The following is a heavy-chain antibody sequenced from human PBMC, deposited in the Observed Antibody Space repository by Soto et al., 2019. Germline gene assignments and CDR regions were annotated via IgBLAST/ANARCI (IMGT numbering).Heavy chain of an antibody. D-gene: IGHD3-10*01. Sequence: GGSLRLSCAASGFTFSDYYMSWIRQAPGKGLEWVSYISSSGSTIYYADSVKGRFTISRDNAKNSLYLQMNSLRAEDTAVYYCARAALRFGELWYYYYYMDVWGKGTTVTVSS. J-gene: IGHJ6*03. CDR2: ISSSGSTI. CDR3: ARAALRFGELWYYYYYMDV. CDR1: GFTFSDYY. V-gene: IGHV3-11*01.